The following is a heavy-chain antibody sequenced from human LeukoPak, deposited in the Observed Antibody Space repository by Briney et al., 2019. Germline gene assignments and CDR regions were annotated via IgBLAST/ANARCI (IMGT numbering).Heavy chain of an antibody. CDR1: GDSISRYY. CDR3: ARDRGSHDWFDP. Sequence: SETLSLTCTVSGDSISRYYWNWIRQPPGKGLEWIGSISNIGKTNFNPSLKSRGTISVDTSKNQFSLKLSSVTAADTAVYYCARDRGSHDWFDPWGQGTLVTVSS. CDR2: ISNIGKT. J-gene: IGHJ5*02. V-gene: IGHV4-59*01. D-gene: IGHD1-26*01.